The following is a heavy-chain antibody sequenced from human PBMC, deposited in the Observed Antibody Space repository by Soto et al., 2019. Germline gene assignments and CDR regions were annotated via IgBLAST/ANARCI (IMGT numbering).Heavy chain of an antibody. CDR2: IDRNVGGST. CDR3: VTLLAQSFDY. V-gene: IGHV3-23*01. CDR1: GFTFSTYA. Sequence: EVQLLESGGGLVQPGGSLRLSCAASGFTFSTYAMSWVRQAPGKGLEWVSSIDRNVGGSTNYAESVRGRFTISRDNSKDTLYLQMNSLRAEDTAVYYCVTLLAQSFDYWGQGTLVTVSS. J-gene: IGHJ4*02. D-gene: IGHD2-15*01.